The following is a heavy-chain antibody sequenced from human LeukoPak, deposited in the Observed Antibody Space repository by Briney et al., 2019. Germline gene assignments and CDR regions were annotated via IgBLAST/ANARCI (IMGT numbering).Heavy chain of an antibody. D-gene: IGHD3-10*01. CDR2: INSEGSTT. CDR1: GFTFSGFW. CDR3: AGVKSYWGDFDY. V-gene: IGHV3-74*03. J-gene: IGHJ4*02. Sequence: QPGGSLRLSCAASGFTFSGFWMHWVRQAPGKGLVWVSRINSEGSTTTYADSVEGRFTISRDNAKNRLYLEMNSLRAEDTAVYYCAGVKSYWGDFDYWGQGTLVTVSS.